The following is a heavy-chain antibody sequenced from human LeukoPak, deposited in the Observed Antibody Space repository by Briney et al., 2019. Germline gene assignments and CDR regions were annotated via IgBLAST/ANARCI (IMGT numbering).Heavy chain of an antibody. V-gene: IGHV1-69*04. D-gene: IGHD4-17*01. CDR2: IIPILGIA. CDR1: GYTFTSYG. J-gene: IGHJ4*02. Sequence: ASVKVSCKASGYTFTSYGISWVRQAPGQGLEWMGRIIPILGIANYAQKFQGRVTITADKSTSTAYMELSSLRSEDTAVYYCARDRRWGVTTLNFDYWGQGTLVTVSS. CDR3: ARDRRWGVTTLNFDY.